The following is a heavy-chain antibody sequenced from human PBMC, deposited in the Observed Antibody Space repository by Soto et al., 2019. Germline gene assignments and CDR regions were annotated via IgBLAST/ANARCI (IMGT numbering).Heavy chain of an antibody. CDR3: ARRTTVTKHNWFDP. V-gene: IGHV4-34*01. Sequence: QVQLQQWGAGLLKPSETLSLTCAVYGGSFSGYYWSWIRQPPGKGLEWIGEINNSGSTNYNPSLKSRVTISVDTSKNQFSLKLSSVTAADTAVYYCARRTTVTKHNWFDPWGQGTLVTVSS. CDR2: INNSGST. J-gene: IGHJ5*02. CDR1: GGSFSGYY. D-gene: IGHD4-17*01.